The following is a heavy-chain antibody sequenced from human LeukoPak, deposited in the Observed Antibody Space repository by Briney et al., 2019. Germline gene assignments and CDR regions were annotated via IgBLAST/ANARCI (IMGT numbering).Heavy chain of an antibody. D-gene: IGHD6-6*01. Sequence: SETLSLTCTVSGGSITSYYWTYIRQPAGKGLEWIGRIHSSGGTNYSPSLKSQVTMSLDTSKNQFSLNLSSVTAAGTAIYYCAREFSGTSIAARVFDSWGQGTLVTVSS. V-gene: IGHV4-4*07. CDR3: AREFSGTSIAARVFDS. CDR2: IHSSGGT. J-gene: IGHJ4*02. CDR1: GGSITSYY.